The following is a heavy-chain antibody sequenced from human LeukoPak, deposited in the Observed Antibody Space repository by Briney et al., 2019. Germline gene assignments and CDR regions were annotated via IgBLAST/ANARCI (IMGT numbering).Heavy chain of an antibody. V-gene: IGHV3-23*01. D-gene: IGHD3-22*01. J-gene: IGHJ4*02. CDR1: GFTFSSYA. CDR2: ISGSGGST. CDR3: AKGHYDSSGHNYFDY. Sequence: PGGSLRLSCAASGFTFSSYAMSWVRQAPGKGLEWVSAISGSGGSTYYADSVKGRFTISRDNSKNTLYLQMNSLRAEDTAVYYCAKGHYDSSGHNYFDYWGQGTLVTVSS.